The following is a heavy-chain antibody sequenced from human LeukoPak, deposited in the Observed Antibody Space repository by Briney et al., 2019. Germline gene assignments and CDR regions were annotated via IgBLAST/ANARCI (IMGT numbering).Heavy chain of an antibody. Sequence: GGSLRLSCAASGFTVSSNYMSWVRQAPGKGLEWVSVIYSGGSTYYADSVKGRFTISRDNSKNTLYLQMNSLRAEDTAVYYCARSSGVSSGYESDYWGQGTLVTVSS. CDR2: IYSGGST. CDR1: GFTVSSNY. CDR3: ARSSGVSSGYESDY. V-gene: IGHV3-66*01. D-gene: IGHD3-22*01. J-gene: IGHJ4*02.